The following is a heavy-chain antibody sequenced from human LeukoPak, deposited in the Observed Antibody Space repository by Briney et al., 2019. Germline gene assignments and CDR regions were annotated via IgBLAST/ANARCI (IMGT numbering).Heavy chain of an antibody. CDR2: INPSGGST. D-gene: IGHD3-22*01. Sequence: ASVKVSCKASGYTFTSYYMHWVRQAPGQGLEWMGIINPSGGSTSYAQKFQGRVTMTRDMSTSTVYMELSSLRSEDTAVYYCAGSGDNTDYYDSSGYYLDYWGQGTLVTVSS. J-gene: IGHJ4*02. CDR3: AGSGDNTDYYDSSGYYLDY. CDR1: GYTFTSYY. V-gene: IGHV1-46*01.